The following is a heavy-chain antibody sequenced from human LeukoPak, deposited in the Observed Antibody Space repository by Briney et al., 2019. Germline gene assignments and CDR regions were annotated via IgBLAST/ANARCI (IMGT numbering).Heavy chain of an antibody. V-gene: IGHV3-30*18. CDR2: ISSHESDK. Sequence: GGSLRLSCAASGFTFSSYGMHWVRQAPGKGLEWVAVISSHESDKDYADSVKGRFTISRDNSKNTLYLQMNSLRAEDTAVYYCAKNIGGFDYWGQGTLVTVSS. CDR3: AKNIGGFDY. CDR1: GFTFSSYG. J-gene: IGHJ4*02. D-gene: IGHD4-23*01.